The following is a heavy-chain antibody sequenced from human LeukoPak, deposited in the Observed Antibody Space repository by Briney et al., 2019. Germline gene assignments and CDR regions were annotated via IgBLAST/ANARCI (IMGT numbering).Heavy chain of an antibody. CDR2: INAGNGNT. CDR3: ARAQVGFYGGNSDDWYFDL. Sequence: GASVKVSCKASGYTFTSYAMHWVRQAPGQRLEWMGWINAGNGNTKYSQEFQGRVTITRDTSASTAYMELSSLRSEDMAVYYCARAQVGFYGGNSDDWYFDLWGRGTLVTVSS. D-gene: IGHD4-23*01. J-gene: IGHJ2*01. V-gene: IGHV1-3*03. CDR1: GYTFTSYA.